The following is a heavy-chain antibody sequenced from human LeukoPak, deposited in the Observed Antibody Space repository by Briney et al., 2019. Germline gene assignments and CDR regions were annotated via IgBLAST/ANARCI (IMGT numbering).Heavy chain of an antibody. J-gene: IGHJ3*02. D-gene: IGHD3-22*01. Sequence: GASVKVSCKASGYTFTSYGISWVRQAPGQGLEWMGWISAYNGNTNYAQKLQGRVTMTTDTSTSTAYMELRSLRSDDTAVYYCARDRRITMIVETDGGGAFDIWGQGTMVTVSS. CDR3: ARDRRITMIVETDGGGAFDI. V-gene: IGHV1-18*01. CDR1: GYTFTSYG. CDR2: ISAYNGNT.